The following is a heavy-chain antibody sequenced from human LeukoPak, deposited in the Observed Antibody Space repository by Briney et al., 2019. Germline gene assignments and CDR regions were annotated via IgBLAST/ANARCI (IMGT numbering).Heavy chain of an antibody. V-gene: IGHV4-59*08. CDR2: IYYSGSTDYSGST. Sequence: SETLSLTCTVSGGPISSYFWSWIRQPPGKGLEWIAYIYYSGSTDYSGSTDYNPSLKSRVTISVDTSKKQFSLKLSSVTAGDTAVYYCARQTMTTVDAFDIWGQGTMVTVSS. CDR3: ARQTMTTVDAFDI. D-gene: IGHD4-17*01. CDR1: GGPISSYF. J-gene: IGHJ3*02.